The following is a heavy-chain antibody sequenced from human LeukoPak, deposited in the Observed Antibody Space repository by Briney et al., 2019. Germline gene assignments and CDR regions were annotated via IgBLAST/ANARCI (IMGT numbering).Heavy chain of an antibody. CDR3: ASGSQWLRWARN. J-gene: IGHJ4*02. Sequence: SETLSLTCTVSGGSISSGDYYWSWIRQPPGKGLEWIGYIYYSGSTYYNPSLKSRVTISVDTSKNQFSLKLSSVTAADTAVYYCASGSQWLRWARNWGQGTLVTVSS. CDR1: GGSISSGDYY. CDR2: IYYSGST. D-gene: IGHD5-12*01. V-gene: IGHV4-30-4*01.